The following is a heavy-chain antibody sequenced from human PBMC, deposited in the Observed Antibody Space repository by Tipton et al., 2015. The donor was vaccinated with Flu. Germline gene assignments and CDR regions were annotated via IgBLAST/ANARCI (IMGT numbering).Heavy chain of an antibody. D-gene: IGHD2-15*01. CDR1: GFTFSSYW. CDR3: ARGGGSCYFGICWFDP. J-gene: IGHJ5*02. V-gene: IGHV3-7*04. CDR2: IKQDGSEK. Sequence: SLRLSCAASGFTFSSYWMSWVRQAPGKGLEWVANIKQDGSEKYYVDSVKGRFTISRDNAKNSLYLQMNSLRAEDTAVYYCARGGGSCYFGICWFDPWGQGTLVTVSS.